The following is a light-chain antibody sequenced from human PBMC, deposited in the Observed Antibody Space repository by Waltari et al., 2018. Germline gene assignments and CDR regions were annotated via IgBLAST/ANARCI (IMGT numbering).Light chain of an antibody. CDR3: QQYFDTPWT. V-gene: IGKV4-1*01. CDR1: QPAFYRSNNKNY. J-gene: IGKJ1*01. CDR2: WAS. Sequence: DIVMTQSPEFLGLSLGQRATIPCRSNQPAFYRSNNKNYVSWYQQRPGQPPKLLIYWASTRDDGVPDRFSGSGSGTDFTLTISSLQAEDVAVYYCQQYFDTPWTFGQGTKVDIK.